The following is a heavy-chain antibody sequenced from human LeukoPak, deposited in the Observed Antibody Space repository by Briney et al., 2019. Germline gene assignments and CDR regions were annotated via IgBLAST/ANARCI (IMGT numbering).Heavy chain of an antibody. J-gene: IGHJ3*02. CDR1: GGSISSGGYY. V-gene: IGHV4-31*03. Sequence: SQTLSLTCTVSGGSISSGGYYWSWIRQHPGKGLEWIGYIYYSGSTYYNPSLKSRVTISVDTSKNQFSLKLSSVTAEDTAVYYCARRRKSALTVVRKEDAFDIWGQGTMVTVSS. CDR3: ARRRKSALTVVRKEDAFDI. CDR2: IYYSGST. D-gene: IGHD4-23*01.